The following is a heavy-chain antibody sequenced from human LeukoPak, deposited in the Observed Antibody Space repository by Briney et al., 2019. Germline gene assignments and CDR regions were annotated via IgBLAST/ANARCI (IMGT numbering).Heavy chain of an antibody. Sequence: GGSLRLSCTASGFIFSTYSMNWVRQAPGKGLEWVSYISSSGSTIYYADSVKGRFTISRDNAKYSLYLQMNSLRAEDTAVYYCARGGLGSWTFDSWGQGTLVTVSS. CDR3: ARGGLGSWTFDS. CDR2: ISSSGSTI. CDR1: GFIFSTYS. D-gene: IGHD1-26*01. V-gene: IGHV3-48*04. J-gene: IGHJ4*02.